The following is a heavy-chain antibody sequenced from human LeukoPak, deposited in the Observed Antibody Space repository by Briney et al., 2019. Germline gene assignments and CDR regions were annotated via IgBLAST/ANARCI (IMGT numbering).Heavy chain of an antibody. V-gene: IGHV1-2*02. CDR2: INPNSGGT. CDR1: GYTFTGYY. CDR3: ARDRGSWYYYRY. J-gene: IGHJ4*02. D-gene: IGHD6-13*01. Sequence: GASVKVSCKASGYTFTGYYMHWVRQAPGQGLEGWGWINPNSGGTNYAQKFQGRVTMTRDTSISTAYMELSRLRSDATAVYYCARDRGSWYYYRYWGQGTLVTVSS.